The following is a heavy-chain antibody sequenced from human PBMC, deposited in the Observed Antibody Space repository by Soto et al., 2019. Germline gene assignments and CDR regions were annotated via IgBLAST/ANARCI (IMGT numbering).Heavy chain of an antibody. CDR3: AHRRGTHDYTF. CDR2: IIPMFGTA. V-gene: IGHV1-69*01. CDR1: GGTFSRHA. D-gene: IGHD2-2*02. J-gene: IGHJ4*02. Sequence: QVQLVQSGAEVRKPGSSVKVSCKASGGTFSRHAISWVRQAPGQGLEWMGGIIPMFGTANHAQKFQGRVTITADESTSTAYMELSSLRSEDTATYYCAHRRGTHDYTFWGQGTLVTVSS.